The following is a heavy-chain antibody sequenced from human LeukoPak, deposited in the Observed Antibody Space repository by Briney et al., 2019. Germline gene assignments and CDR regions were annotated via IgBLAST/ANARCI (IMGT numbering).Heavy chain of an antibody. CDR1: GFTFSSYA. D-gene: IGHD1-26*01. J-gene: IGHJ6*02. Sequence: GGSLRLSCAASGFTFSSYAMHWVRQAPGKGLEWVAVISYDGSNKYYADSVKGRFTISRDNSKNTLYLQMNSLRAEDTAVYYCARGGYSGSYYEGSLGYYYGMDVWGQGTTVTVSS. V-gene: IGHV3-30-3*01. CDR2: ISYDGSNK. CDR3: ARGGYSGSYYEGSLGYYYGMDV.